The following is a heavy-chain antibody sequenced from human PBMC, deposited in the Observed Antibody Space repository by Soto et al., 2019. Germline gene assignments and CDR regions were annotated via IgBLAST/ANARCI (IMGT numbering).Heavy chain of an antibody. Sequence: GGSLRLSCAASGFPFSSYGMHWVRQAPGKGLEWVAVISNDGGKQYYAASVKGRFTISRDNSKSTVYLELNNLSAEDTAVYHCAKNQGVELVPLATVDWFDPWGQGSVVTVSS. J-gene: IGHJ5*02. V-gene: IGHV3-30*18. CDR1: GFPFSSYG. CDR3: AKNQGVELVPLATVDWFDP. CDR2: ISNDGGKQ. D-gene: IGHD1-26*01.